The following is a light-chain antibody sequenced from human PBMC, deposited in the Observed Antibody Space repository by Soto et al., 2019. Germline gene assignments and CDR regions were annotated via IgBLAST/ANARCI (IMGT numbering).Light chain of an antibody. Sequence: DIQMTQSPSSVSASVGDRVTITCRASQNVNSWLAWYQQKPGKAPKLLIHAASSLHSGVPSRFNGSGSGTYYTLTISSLQPEDFATYFCQQAKNFPITCGRGTRLEIK. J-gene: IGKJ5*01. V-gene: IGKV1D-12*01. CDR3: QQAKNFPIT. CDR1: QNVNSW. CDR2: AAS.